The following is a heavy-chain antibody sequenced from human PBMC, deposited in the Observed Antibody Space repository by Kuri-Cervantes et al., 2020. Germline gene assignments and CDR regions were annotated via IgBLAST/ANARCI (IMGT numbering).Heavy chain of an antibody. Sequence: GGSLRLSCAASGFTVSSNYMSWVRQAPGKGLEWVSVIYSGGSTYYADSVKGRFTISRDNSKNTLYLQMNSLRAEDTAVYYCAREGYGGIPDAFDIWGQGTMVTVSS. CDR3: AREGYGGIPDAFDI. CDR1: GFTVSSNY. CDR2: IYSGGST. D-gene: IGHD4-23*01. V-gene: IGHV3-53*01. J-gene: IGHJ3*02.